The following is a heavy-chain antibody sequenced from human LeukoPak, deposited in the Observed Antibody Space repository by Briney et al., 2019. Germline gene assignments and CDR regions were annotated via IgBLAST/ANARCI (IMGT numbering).Heavy chain of an antibody. CDR1: GGTFSSYA. J-gene: IGHJ4*02. Sequence: SVKVSCKASGGTFSSYAISWVRQAPGQGLEWMGGIIPIFGTANYAQKFQDRVTMTRNTSIKTAYMELSSLRSEDMAVYYCARGFRDSSGRKPDYWGQGTLVTVSS. D-gene: IGHD3-22*01. CDR3: ARGFRDSSGRKPDY. V-gene: IGHV1-69*05. CDR2: IIPIFGTA.